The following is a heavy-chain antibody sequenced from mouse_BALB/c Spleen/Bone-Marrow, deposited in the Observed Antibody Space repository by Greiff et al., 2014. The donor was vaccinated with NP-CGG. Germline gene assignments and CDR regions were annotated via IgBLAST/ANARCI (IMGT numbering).Heavy chain of an antibody. CDR3: ARITTATGAMDY. CDR2: IWADGST. D-gene: IGHD1-2*01. Sequence: QVHVKQSGPGLVAPSQSLSITCTVSGFSLTNYGVHWVRQPPGKGLEWLGVIWADGSTNYNSALMSRLSISKDNSKSQVFFKMNSLQTDGTAMYYCARITTATGAMDYWGQGTSVTVSS. J-gene: IGHJ4*01. V-gene: IGHV2-9*02. CDR1: GFSLTNYG.